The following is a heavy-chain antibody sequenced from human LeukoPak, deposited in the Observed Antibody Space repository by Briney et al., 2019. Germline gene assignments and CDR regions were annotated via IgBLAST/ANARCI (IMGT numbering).Heavy chain of an antibody. V-gene: IGHV3-7*01. CDR1: GFTFSSYW. Sequence: GGSLRLSCAASGFTFSSYWMSWVRQAPGKGLEWVANIKQDGSEKYYVDSVKGRFTISRDNAKNSLSLQMNSLRAEDTAVYFCARETQYGSGSYPLHWGQGTLVTVSS. J-gene: IGHJ4*02. D-gene: IGHD3-10*01. CDR3: ARETQYGSGSYPLH. CDR2: IKQDGSEK.